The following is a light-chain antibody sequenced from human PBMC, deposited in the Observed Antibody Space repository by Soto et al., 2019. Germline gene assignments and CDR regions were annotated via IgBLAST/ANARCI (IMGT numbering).Light chain of an antibody. J-gene: IGLJ2*01. V-gene: IGLV2-14*03. CDR1: SSDVGGYDY. CDR2: DVS. Sequence: QSVLTQPASVSASPGQSITISCTGTSSDVGGYDYVSWYQQYPDKAPKLMIYDVSNRSSGVSNRFSGSKSGNTASLTISGLQAEDEADYYCSSYSSSSTLVVFGGGTKLTVL. CDR3: SSYSSSSTLVV.